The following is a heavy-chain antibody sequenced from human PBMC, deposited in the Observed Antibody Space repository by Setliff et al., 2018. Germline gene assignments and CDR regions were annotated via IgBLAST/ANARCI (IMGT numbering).Heavy chain of an antibody. CDR3: AREPIAVAVDHNWFDP. D-gene: IGHD6-19*01. CDR1: GYTFTSYY. J-gene: IGHJ5*02. CDR2: INPSGGST. Sequence: GASVKVSCKASGYTFTSYYMHWVRQAPGQGLEWMGIINPSGGSTSYAQKLQGRVTMTTDTSTSTAYMELRSLRSDGTAVYYCAREPIAVAVDHNWFDPWGQGTLVTVSS. V-gene: IGHV1-46*01.